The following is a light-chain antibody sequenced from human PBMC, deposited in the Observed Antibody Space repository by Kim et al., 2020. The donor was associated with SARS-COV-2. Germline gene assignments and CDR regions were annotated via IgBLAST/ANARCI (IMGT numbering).Light chain of an antibody. CDR2: KAS. V-gene: IGKV1-5*03. CDR3: QQYDSYPLT. CDR1: QNINNW. Sequence: DIQMTQSPSTLSASVGDRVTITCRASQNINNWLAWYQQKPGKAPNLLIYKASSLESGVPSKFSGSGSGTEFTLTISSLQPDDFATYYCQQYDSYPLTIGGGTKVDIK. J-gene: IGKJ4*01.